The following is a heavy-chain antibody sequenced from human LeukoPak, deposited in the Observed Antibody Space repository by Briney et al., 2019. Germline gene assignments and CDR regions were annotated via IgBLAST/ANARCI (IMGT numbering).Heavy chain of an antibody. CDR2: ISGSGSST. D-gene: IGHD6-13*01. CDR3: AKAIAATGRWWIFDY. V-gene: IGHV3-23*01. J-gene: IGHJ4*02. Sequence: PGGSLRLSCAASGFTFSNYDMGWVRQAPGEGLEWVSSISGSGSSTYYADSVKGRFTISRDNPKNAQYLQMSSLRAEDTAVYYCAKAIAATGRWWIFDYWRQGTLVTVSS. CDR1: GFTFSNYD.